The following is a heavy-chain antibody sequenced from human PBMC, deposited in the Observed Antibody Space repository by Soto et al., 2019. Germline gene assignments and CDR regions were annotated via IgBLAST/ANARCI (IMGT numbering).Heavy chain of an antibody. CDR1: GFTFDDYA. CDR2: ISWNSGSI. D-gene: IGHD4-17*01. V-gene: IGHV3-9*01. CDR3: AKDRDYGGDDAFDI. Sequence: GGSLRLSCAASGFTFDDYAMHWVRQAPGKGLEWASGISWNSGSIGYADSVKGRFTISRDNAKNSLYLQMNSLRAEDTALYYCAKDRDYGGDDAFDIWGQGTMVTVSS. J-gene: IGHJ3*02.